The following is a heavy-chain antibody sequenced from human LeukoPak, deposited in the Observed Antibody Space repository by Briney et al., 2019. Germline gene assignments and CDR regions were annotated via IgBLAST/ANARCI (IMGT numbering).Heavy chain of an antibody. D-gene: IGHD2-2*01. J-gene: IGHJ5*02. Sequence: GGSLRLSCAASGFTFSSYAMSWVRQAPGKGLEWVSAISGSDGTTYYADSLRGRFTISRDNSKNTLFLQMNTLRAEDTALYYCVACSGASCYGDRFDPWGQGTLVTVSS. CDR2: ISGSDGTT. V-gene: IGHV3-23*01. CDR3: VACSGASCYGDRFDP. CDR1: GFTFSSYA.